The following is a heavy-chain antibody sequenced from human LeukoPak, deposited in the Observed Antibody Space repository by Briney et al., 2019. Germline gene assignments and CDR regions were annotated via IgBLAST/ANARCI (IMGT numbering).Heavy chain of an antibody. CDR1: GFTFSSYG. J-gene: IGHJ4*02. CDR3: ANHDFWSGYYSY. V-gene: IGHV3-30*02. CDR2: IRYDGSNK. D-gene: IGHD3-3*01. Sequence: GGSLRLSCAASGFTFSSYGMHWVRQAPGKGLEWVAFIRYDGSNKYYADSVKGRFTISRDNSKNTLYLQMNSLRAEDTVVYYCANHDFWSGYYSYWGQGTLVTVSS.